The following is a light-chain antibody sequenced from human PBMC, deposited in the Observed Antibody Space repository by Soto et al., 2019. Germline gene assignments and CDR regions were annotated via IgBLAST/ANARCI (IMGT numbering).Light chain of an antibody. CDR2: ETS. CDR1: SRDFGSYKF. V-gene: IGLV2-23*01. CDR3: FSFTRTNTHV. J-gene: IGLJ1*01. Sequence: QSVLTKPASVSGSPGQSVTISCTGTSRDFGSYKFGSWYQNHPGKVPKVIIYETSKRPSGVSDRFSGSKSGNTASLSISGLQAEDEADYYFFSFTRTNTHVFGSGTKLTV.